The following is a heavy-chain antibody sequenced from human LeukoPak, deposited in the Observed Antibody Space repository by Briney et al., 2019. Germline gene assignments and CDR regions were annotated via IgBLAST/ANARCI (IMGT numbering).Heavy chain of an antibody. V-gene: IGHV3-21*01. CDR2: ISSSGSYI. D-gene: IGHD2-15*01. CDR1: GFTFSSYS. J-gene: IGHJ4*02. Sequence: GGSLRLSCAASGFTFSSYSMNWVRQAPGKGLEWVSSISSSGSYIYYADSVKGRFTISRDNAKNSLYLQMNSLRAEDTAVYYCARGSCSGGSCYSCNHWGQGTLVTVSS. CDR3: ARGSCSGGSCYSCNH.